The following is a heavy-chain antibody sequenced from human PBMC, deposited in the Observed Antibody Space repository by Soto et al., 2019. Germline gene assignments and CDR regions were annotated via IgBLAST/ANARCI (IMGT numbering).Heavy chain of an antibody. V-gene: IGHV5-51*01. CDR3: ARPPQAGWYGMDV. D-gene: IGHD6-19*01. J-gene: IGHJ6*02. CDR1: GFRFTTYW. Sequence: PGESLKISCEGSGFRFTTYWIGWVRQMPGKGLECMGIIYPGDSDTRYSPSFQGQVTISADKSISTAYLQWSSLKASDTAMYYCARPPQAGWYGMDVWGQGTTVTVSS. CDR2: IYPGDSDT.